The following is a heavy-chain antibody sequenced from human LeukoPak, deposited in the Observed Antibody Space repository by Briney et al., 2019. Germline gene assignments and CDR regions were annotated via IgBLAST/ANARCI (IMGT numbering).Heavy chain of an antibody. J-gene: IGHJ4*02. Sequence: ASVKVSCKASGYTFTSYYMHWVRQAPGQGLEWMGIINPSGGSTSYAQKFQGRVTMTTDTSTSTAYMELRSLRSDDTAVYYCARGLFEHYNILTGYPGGYWGQGTLVTVSS. CDR1: GYTFTSYY. CDR2: INPSGGST. D-gene: IGHD3-9*01. V-gene: IGHV1-46*01. CDR3: ARGLFEHYNILTGYPGGY.